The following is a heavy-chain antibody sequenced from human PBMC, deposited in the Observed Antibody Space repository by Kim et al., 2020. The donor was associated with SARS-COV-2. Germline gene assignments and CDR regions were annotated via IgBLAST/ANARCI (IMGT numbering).Heavy chain of an antibody. J-gene: IGHJ4*02. Sequence: SETLSLTCAVYGGSFSGYYWSWIRQPPGKGLEWIGEINHSGSTNYNPSLKSRVTISVDTSKNQFSLKLSSVTAADTAVYYCARGGSTGYCSGGGCYSYFDYWGQGTLVTVSS. CDR1: GGSFSGYY. D-gene: IGHD2-15*01. CDR2: INHSGST. CDR3: ARGGSTGYCSGGGCYSYFDY. V-gene: IGHV4-34*01.